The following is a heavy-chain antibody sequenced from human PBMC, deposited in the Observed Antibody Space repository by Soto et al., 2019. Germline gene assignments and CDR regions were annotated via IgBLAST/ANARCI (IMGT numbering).Heavy chain of an antibody. V-gene: IGHV3-30*18. CDR2: ISYDGDNE. D-gene: IGHD2-2*01. CDR1: GFSFSNYA. Sequence: PGGSLRLSCAASGFSFSNYAMHWVRQAPGKGLEWMAIISYDGDNEYYADSVRGRFTISRDNSKNTLYLQTNNLRHEDTSVYYCAKVYCNSPGCSAKHFDYWGQGTLVTVSS. CDR3: AKVYCNSPGCSAKHFDY. J-gene: IGHJ4*02.